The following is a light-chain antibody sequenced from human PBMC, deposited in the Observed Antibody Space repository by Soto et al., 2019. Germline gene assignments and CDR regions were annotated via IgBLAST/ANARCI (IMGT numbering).Light chain of an antibody. V-gene: IGKV3-15*01. CDR3: QQYNKWRT. Sequence: IVMTQSPATLSVSPWERATLSCRASQSVSSNLAWYQQKPGQAPRLPIYGASTRATGIPARISGSGSGTEFTLTVTSLQSEDFAVYYCQQYNKWRTFGQGTKVDIK. CDR1: QSVSSN. CDR2: GAS. J-gene: IGKJ1*01.